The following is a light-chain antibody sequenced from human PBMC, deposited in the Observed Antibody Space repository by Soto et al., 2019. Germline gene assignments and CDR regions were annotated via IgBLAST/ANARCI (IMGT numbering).Light chain of an antibody. CDR1: QSVSSSY. CDR2: GAS. J-gene: IGKJ4*01. CDR3: QQYDYLPLT. V-gene: IGKV3-20*01. Sequence: EIVLTQSPGTLSLSPGERATLSCRASQSVSSSYLAWYQQKPGQAPSLLIYGASTRATGVPARFSGSGSGTDFTFTISRLQPEDIATYYCQQYDYLPLTFGGGTKVDI.